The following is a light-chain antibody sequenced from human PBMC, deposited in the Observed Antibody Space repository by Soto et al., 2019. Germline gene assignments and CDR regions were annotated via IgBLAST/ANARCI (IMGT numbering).Light chain of an antibody. V-gene: IGKV1-5*01. CDR1: HNIERW. Sequence: QMTQSPSTLSASVGDIVTITCRASHNIERWMAWYQQKPGKAPSLLIFDASTLHSGVPSRFSGSGSGTEFTLTISSLQPDDFATYYCQQYNSYSQTFGQGTKVDIK. CDR2: DAS. J-gene: IGKJ1*01. CDR3: QQYNSYSQT.